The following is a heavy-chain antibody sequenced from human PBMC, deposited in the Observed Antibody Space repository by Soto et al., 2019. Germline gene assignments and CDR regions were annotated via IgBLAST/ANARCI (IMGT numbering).Heavy chain of an antibody. CDR3: ARARVYATGPLDF. V-gene: IGHV3-21*06. CDR2: ISSSSDYI. Sequence: EVQLLESGGGLVQPGGSLRLSCAASGFTFSSFAMSWVRQAPGKGLEWVSSISSSSDYIYYADSMKGRVTISRDNAKNSLFLDMNSLTGEDTAVYYCARARVYATGPLDFWGQGTLVTVSS. CDR1: GFTFSSFA. J-gene: IGHJ4*02. D-gene: IGHD6-13*01.